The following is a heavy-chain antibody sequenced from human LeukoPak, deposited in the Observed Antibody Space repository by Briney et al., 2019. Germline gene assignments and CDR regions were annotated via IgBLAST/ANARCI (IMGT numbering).Heavy chain of an antibody. J-gene: IGHJ4*02. CDR2: INHSGST. D-gene: IGHD3-10*01. Sequence: SETLSLTCAVYGGSFSGYYWSWIRQPPGKGLEWIGEINHSGSTNYNTSLKSRVTISVDTSKNQFSLKLSSVTAADTAVYYCARLRVRGVIITRAYYFDYWGQGTLVTVSS. V-gene: IGHV4-34*01. CDR1: GGSFSGYY. CDR3: ARLRVRGVIITRAYYFDY.